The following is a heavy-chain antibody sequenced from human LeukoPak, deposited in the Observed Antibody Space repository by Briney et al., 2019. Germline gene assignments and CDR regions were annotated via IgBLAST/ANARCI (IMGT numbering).Heavy chain of an antibody. Sequence: GGSLRLSCAASGFTFSDYAMHWVRQAPGKGLEFVSFIGPIGVYTYYANSVKGRFTISRDNSKSTVSLQMGSLRDEDMAVYYCARSPPGRTNWNYYDYWGRGILVTVSS. V-gene: IGHV3-64*01. CDR2: IGPIGVYT. CDR3: ARSPPGRTNWNYYDY. CDR1: GFTFSDYA. J-gene: IGHJ4*02. D-gene: IGHD1-1*01.